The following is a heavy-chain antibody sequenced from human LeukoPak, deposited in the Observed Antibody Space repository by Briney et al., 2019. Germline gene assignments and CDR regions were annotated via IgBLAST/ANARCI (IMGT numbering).Heavy chain of an antibody. D-gene: IGHD5-18*01. CDR3: ARGGIQLWLRHWFDP. J-gene: IGHJ5*02. V-gene: IGHV1-18*01. Sequence: ASVKVSCKASGYTFTSYGISWVRQAPGQGLEWMGWISVKNGNTKYAQKVQDRVTLTTDTSTSTAYMELRSLRSDDTAVYYCARGGIQLWLRHWFDPWGQGTLVTVSS. CDR1: GYTFTSYG. CDR2: ISVKNGNT.